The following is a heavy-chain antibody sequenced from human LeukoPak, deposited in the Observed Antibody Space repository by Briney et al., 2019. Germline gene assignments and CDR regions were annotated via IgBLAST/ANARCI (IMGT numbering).Heavy chain of an antibody. J-gene: IGHJ4*02. CDR3: ARDSSGSYNPNNDDY. CDR1: GFTFSSYA. CDR2: ISYDGSNK. V-gene: IGHV3-30-3*01. Sequence: GGSLRLSCAPSGFTFSSYAMHGVRQAPGTGLELVAVISYDGSNKYYADSVKGRFTISRDNSKNTLYLQMNSLRAEDTAVYYCARDSSGSYNPNNDDYWGQGTLVTVSS. D-gene: IGHD1-26*01.